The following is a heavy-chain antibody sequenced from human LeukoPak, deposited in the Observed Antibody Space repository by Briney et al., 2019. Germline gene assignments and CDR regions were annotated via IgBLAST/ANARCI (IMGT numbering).Heavy chain of an antibody. CDR2: ISGSGTTI. D-gene: IGHD3-22*01. J-gene: IGHJ6*02. V-gene: IGHV3-48*03. Sequence: GGTLRLSCAASGFTFSSYEMNWVRQAPGKGLEWVSYISGSGTTIYYADSVKGRFTISRDNAKNSLYLQMNSLRAEDTAIYYCASGSAYYYGMGVWGQGTTVTVSS. CDR3: ASGSAYYYGMGV. CDR1: GFTFSSYE.